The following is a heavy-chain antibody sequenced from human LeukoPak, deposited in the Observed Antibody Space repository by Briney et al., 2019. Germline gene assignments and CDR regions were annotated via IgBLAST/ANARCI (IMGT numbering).Heavy chain of an antibody. CDR2: IKQDGSEK. Sequence: GGSLRLSCAASGFTFSTYWMSWVRQAPGKGLEWVGNIKQDGSEKYYVDSVKGRFTISRDNAKNSLYLQMNSPRAEDTAMYYCARDSAGNDYWGQGTLVSVSS. CDR1: GFTFSTYW. J-gene: IGHJ4*02. CDR3: ARDSAGNDY. D-gene: IGHD6-13*01. V-gene: IGHV3-7*01.